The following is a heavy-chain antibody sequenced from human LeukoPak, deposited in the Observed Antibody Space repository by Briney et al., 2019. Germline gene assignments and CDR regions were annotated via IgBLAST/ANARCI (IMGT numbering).Heavy chain of an antibody. V-gene: IGHV3-11*01. J-gene: IGHJ5*01. CDR3: ASSLYSSSWFDY. Sequence: PGGSLRLSCAASGFAFSDYYMSWIRQAPGKGLEWVSYISSSGSTIYYAGSVKGRFTISRDNAKNSLYLQMNSMRAEDTAVYYCASSLYSSSWFDYWGREPWSPSPQ. CDR2: ISSSGSTI. D-gene: IGHD6-13*01. CDR1: GFAFSDYY.